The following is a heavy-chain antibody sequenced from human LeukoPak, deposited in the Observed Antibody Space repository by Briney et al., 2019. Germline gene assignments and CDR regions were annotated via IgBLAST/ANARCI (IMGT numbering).Heavy chain of an antibody. Sequence: GGSLRLSCAASGFTFSSYAMHWVRQAPGKGLEYVSAISSNGSSTYYADFVKGRFTISRDNSKNTLYLQMGSLRAEDTAVYYCARDVHSTYYYGMDVWGQGTTVTVSS. CDR2: ISSNGSST. D-gene: IGHD1-1*01. CDR1: GFTFSSYA. J-gene: IGHJ6*02. V-gene: IGHV3-64*02. CDR3: ARDVHSTYYYGMDV.